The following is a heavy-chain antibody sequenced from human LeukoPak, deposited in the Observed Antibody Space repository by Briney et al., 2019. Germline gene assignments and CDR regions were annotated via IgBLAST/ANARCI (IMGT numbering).Heavy chain of an antibody. CDR1: GGSISSYY. CDR2: IHYSGSS. D-gene: IGHD3-22*01. V-gene: IGHV4-59*01. Sequence: PSEALSLTCTVSGGSISSYYWSWIRQPPGEGLGWIGYIHYSGSSNYNPSLKRRVTISLDTFKNQFSLKLSSVTAADTAVYYCERGVSVVVINPWGQGALVTVSS. J-gene: IGHJ5*02. CDR3: ERGVSVVVINP.